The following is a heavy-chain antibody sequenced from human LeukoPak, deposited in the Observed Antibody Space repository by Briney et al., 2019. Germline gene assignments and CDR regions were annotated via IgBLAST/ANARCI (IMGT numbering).Heavy chain of an antibody. D-gene: IGHD2-21*02. V-gene: IGHV3-30-3*01. CDR1: GFTFSSYA. CDR2: ISYDGSNK. J-gene: IGHJ3*02. CDR3: ARECGGDCVDAFDI. Sequence: GGSLRLSCAASGFTFSSYAMHWVRQAPGKGLEWVAVISYDGSNKNYADSVKGRFTISRDNSKNTLYLQMNSLRAEDTAVYYCARECGGDCVDAFDIWGQGTMVTVSS.